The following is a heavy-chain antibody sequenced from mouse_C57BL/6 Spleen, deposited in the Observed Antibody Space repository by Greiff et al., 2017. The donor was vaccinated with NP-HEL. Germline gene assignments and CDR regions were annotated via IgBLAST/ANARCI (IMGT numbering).Heavy chain of an antibody. V-gene: IGHV5-4*01. J-gene: IGHJ2*01. D-gene: IGHD4-1*01. CDR1: GFTFSSYA. Sequence: EVQGVESGGGLVKPGGSLKLSCAASGFTFSSYAMSWVRQTPEKRLEWVATISDGGSYTYYPDNVKGRFTISRDNAKNNLYLQMSHLKSEDTAMYYCARGTGTRDFDYWGQGTTLTVSS. CDR2: ISDGGSYT. CDR3: ARGTGTRDFDY.